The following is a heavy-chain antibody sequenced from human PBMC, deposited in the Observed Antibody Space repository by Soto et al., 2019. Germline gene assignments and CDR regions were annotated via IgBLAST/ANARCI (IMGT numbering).Heavy chain of an antibody. CDR2: IRAYNGNT. J-gene: IGHJ4*02. CDR3: ARDLLDITMIVVVDAFDY. CDR1: GYTFTSYG. Sequence: VKVTCKASGYTFTSYGISWVRQAPGQGLEWMGWIRAYNGNTNYAQKLQGRVTMTTDTSTSTAYMELRSLRSDDTAVYYCARDLLDITMIVVVDAFDYWGQGTLVTVSS. V-gene: IGHV1-18*01. D-gene: IGHD3-22*01.